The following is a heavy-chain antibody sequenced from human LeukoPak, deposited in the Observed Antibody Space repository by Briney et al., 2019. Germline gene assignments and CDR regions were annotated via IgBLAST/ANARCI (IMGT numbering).Heavy chain of an antibody. D-gene: IGHD3-22*01. CDR2: INPNSGGT. V-gene: IGHV1-2*02. Sequence: GASVKVSCKASGYTFTGYYMHWVRQAPGQGLEWMGWINPNSGGTNYAQKFQGRVTMTRDTSISTAYMELSRLRSDDTAVYYCARETHYDSSGYYFDYWGQGTLVTVSS. J-gene: IGHJ4*02. CDR1: GYTFTGYY. CDR3: ARETHYDSSGYYFDY.